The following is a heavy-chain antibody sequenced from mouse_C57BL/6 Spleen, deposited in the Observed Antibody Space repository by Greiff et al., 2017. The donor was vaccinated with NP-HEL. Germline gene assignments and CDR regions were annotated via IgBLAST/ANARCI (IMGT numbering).Heavy chain of an antibody. Sequence: VKVVESGPGLVAPSQSLSITCTVSGFSLTSYGVDWVRQPPGKGLEWLGVIWGGGSTNYNSALMSRLSISKDNSKSQVFLKMNSLQTDDTAMYYCAKRSMNDYDPGFAYWGQGTLVTVSA. CDR1: GFSLTSYG. CDR2: IWGGGST. CDR3: AKRSMNDYDPGFAY. D-gene: IGHD2-4*01. J-gene: IGHJ3*01. V-gene: IGHV2-9*01.